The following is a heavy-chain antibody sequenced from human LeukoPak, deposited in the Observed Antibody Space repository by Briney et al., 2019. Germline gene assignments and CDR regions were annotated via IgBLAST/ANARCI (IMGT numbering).Heavy chain of an antibody. CDR2: ISGSGVST. CDR1: GFTFSSYA. Sequence: GGSLRLSCAASGFTFSSYAMSWVRQAPGKGLEWVSGISGSGVSTYYADSVKGRFTISRDNSKNTLYLQMNSLRAEDTAVYYCAKDPHYDSSGYCGYWGQGTLVTVSS. J-gene: IGHJ4*02. CDR3: AKDPHYDSSGYCGY. D-gene: IGHD3-22*01. V-gene: IGHV3-23*01.